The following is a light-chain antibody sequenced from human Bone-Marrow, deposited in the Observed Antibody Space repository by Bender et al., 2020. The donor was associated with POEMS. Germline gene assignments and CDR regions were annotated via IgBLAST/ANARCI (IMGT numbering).Light chain of an antibody. CDR2: EGT. CDR3: CSYTSSSTDV. Sequence: QSALTQPASVSGSPGQSITISCTGTSSDVGSYNVVSWYQQHPGKAPQVMIYEGTKRPSGVSNRFSGSKSGNTASLTISGLQVEDEGDYHCCSYTSSSTDVFGTGTKVTVL. V-gene: IGLV2-14*02. J-gene: IGLJ1*01. CDR1: SSDVGSYNV.